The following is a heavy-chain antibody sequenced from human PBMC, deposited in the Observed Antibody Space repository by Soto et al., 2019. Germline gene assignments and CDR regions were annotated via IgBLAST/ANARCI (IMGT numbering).Heavy chain of an antibody. J-gene: IGHJ4*02. CDR3: AKPGGPFYDSSGYYYDY. CDR1: GFTFSSYA. Sequence: EVQLLESGGGLVQPGGSLRLSCAASGFTFSSYAMSWVRQAPGKGLEWVSAISGSGGSTYYADSVKGRFTISRDNSKNTLYLQMNSLRAEDTAVDYCAKPGGPFYDSSGYYYDYWGQGTLVTVSS. CDR2: ISGSGGST. V-gene: IGHV3-23*01. D-gene: IGHD3-22*01.